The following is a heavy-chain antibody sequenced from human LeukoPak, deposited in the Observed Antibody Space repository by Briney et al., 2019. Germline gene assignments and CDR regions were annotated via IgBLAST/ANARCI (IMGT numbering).Heavy chain of an antibody. J-gene: IGHJ4*02. V-gene: IGHV6-1*01. CDR2: TYQRSKWYN. D-gene: IGHD6-19*01. CDR3: ARSPSPYSSGWYFDY. Sequence: SQTLSLTCAISGDSVSINSAAWNWIRQSPSRGLEWLGRTYQRSKWYNDYAVSVKSRITIIPDISKNQFSLQLNSVTPEDTAVYYCARSPSPYSSGWYFDYWGQGTLVTVSS. CDR1: GDSVSINSAA.